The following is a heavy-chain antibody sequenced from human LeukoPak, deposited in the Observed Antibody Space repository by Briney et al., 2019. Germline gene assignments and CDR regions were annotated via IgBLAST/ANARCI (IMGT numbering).Heavy chain of an antibody. Sequence: ETLSLTCAVYGGSFSGYYWSWVRQTPEKGLEWVANIKQDGYEKYYVDSVKGRFTISRDNAKSSLYLQMNSLRVGDTAVYYCARDKIVGPTTLDYWGQGTLVTVSS. D-gene: IGHD1-26*01. J-gene: IGHJ4*02. CDR2: IKQDGYEK. CDR1: GGSFSGYY. CDR3: ARDKIVGPTTLDY. V-gene: IGHV3-7*01.